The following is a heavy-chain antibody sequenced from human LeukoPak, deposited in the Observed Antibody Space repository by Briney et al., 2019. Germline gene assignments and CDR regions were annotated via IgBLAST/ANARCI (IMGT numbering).Heavy chain of an antibody. CDR2: IGTAGDT. V-gene: IGHV3-13*01. J-gene: IGHJ4*02. CDR1: GFTFSSYD. D-gene: IGHD3-10*01. Sequence: GSLRLSCAASGFTFSSYDMHWVRQATGKGLEWVSAIGTAGDTYYPGSVKGRFTISRENAKNSLYLQMNSLRAGDTAVYYCARSGGSVNFDYWGQGTLVTVSS. CDR3: ARSGGSVNFDY.